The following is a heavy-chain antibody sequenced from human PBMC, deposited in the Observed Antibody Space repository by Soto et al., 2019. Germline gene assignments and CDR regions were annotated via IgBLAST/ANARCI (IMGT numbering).Heavy chain of an antibody. J-gene: IGHJ6*02. CDR2: IYWDDDK. D-gene: IGHD2-21*02. Sequence: SGPNAGEPTQTLTLTCTFSAFSLSTGGVGVGWIRQPPGKALEWLALIYWDDDKRYSPSLRSRLTITKDTSKNQVVLTMTNMDPVDTATYYCIQSRFGGDCLQSYASYYYYGMDVWGQGTTVTVSS. V-gene: IGHV2-5*02. CDR1: AFSLSTGGVG. CDR3: IQSRFGGDCLQSYASYYYYGMDV.